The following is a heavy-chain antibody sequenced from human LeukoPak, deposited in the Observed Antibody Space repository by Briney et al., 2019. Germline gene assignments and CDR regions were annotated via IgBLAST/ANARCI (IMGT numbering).Heavy chain of an antibody. CDR2: IIRSGGST. CDR1: GFTFSSYA. D-gene: IGHD2-2*01. CDR3: AKDRVAMIGYYFDY. J-gene: IGHJ4*02. Sequence: PGRSLGLSCAASGFTFSSYAMSWVRQAPGKGLEWVSAIIRSGGSTYYADSVKGRFTISRDNSNNMLYLQMNSLRAEDTAVYYCAKDRVAMIGYYFDYWGQGTLVTVST. V-gene: IGHV3-23*01.